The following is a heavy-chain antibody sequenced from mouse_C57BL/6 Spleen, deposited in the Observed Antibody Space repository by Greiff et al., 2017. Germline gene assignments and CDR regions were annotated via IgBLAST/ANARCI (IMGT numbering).Heavy chain of an antibody. CDR1: GYTFTSYG. J-gene: IGHJ2*01. CDR2: IYPRSGNT. V-gene: IGHV1-81*01. Sequence: VQGVESGAELARPGASVKLSCKASGYTFTSYGISWVKQRTGQGLEWIGEIYPRSGNTYYNEKFKGKATLTADKSSSTAYMELRSLTSEDSAVYFCARKNYGSAEDYFDYWGQGTTLTVSS. CDR3: ARKNYGSAEDYFDY. D-gene: IGHD1-1*01.